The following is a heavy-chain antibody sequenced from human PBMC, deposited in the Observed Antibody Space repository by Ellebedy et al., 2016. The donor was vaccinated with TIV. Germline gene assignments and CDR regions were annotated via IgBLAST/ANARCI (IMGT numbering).Heavy chain of an antibody. Sequence: GGSLRLSXAASGFSFSAYYMDWVCQAPGKGPEWVGRSRNRGDGYTTEYAPSVEGRFTISRDESKDSLFLQMNSLKIEDTAVYYCAREDWWRFDPWGQGTLVTVSS. D-gene: IGHD2-15*01. J-gene: IGHJ5*02. V-gene: IGHV3-72*01. CDR3: AREDWWRFDP. CDR1: GFSFSAYY. CDR2: SRNRGDGYTT.